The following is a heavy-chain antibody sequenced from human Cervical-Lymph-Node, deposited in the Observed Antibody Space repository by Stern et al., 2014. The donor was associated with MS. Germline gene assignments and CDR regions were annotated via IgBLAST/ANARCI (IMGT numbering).Heavy chain of an antibody. D-gene: IGHD3-16*01. CDR3: GTSFVGANALDL. V-gene: IGHV3-15*01. CDR2: IKREIDGGTI. Sequence: EVQLVESGGGLVTPGGSLRLSCLGAGFTFNTAWMSWVRQTPEKGLEWVGRIKREIDGGTIEYAAPVKGRFSISRDDSRNTLFLQMNSLKTEDTAVYYCGTSFVGANALDLWGPGKRVTVSS. J-gene: IGHJ3*01. CDR1: GFTFNTAW.